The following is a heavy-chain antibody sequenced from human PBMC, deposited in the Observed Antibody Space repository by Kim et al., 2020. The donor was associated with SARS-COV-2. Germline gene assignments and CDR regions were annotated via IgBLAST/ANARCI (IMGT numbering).Heavy chain of an antibody. J-gene: IGHJ4*02. Sequence: SETLSLTCTVSGGSISSYYWSWIRQPPGKGLEWIGYIYYSGSTNYNPSLKSRVTISVDTSKYQFSLKLSSVTAADTAVYYCARVGTTWDWDFDYWGQGTLVTVSS. V-gene: IGHV4-59*13. CDR3: ARVGTTWDWDFDY. CDR1: GGSISSYY. D-gene: IGHD1-7*01. CDR2: IYYSGST.